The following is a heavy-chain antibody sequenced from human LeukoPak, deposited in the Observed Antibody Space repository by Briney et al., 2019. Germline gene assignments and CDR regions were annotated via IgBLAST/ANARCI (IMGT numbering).Heavy chain of an antibody. CDR2: ITYSSSFS. Sequence: GGSLRLSCAASGFSFSSYNMNWVRQAPGKGLEWVAYITYSSSFSYYIDSVKGRSIISRDNAKNSLYLQMNSLRAEDTAVYYCAREPYFYMDVWGKGTTVTVSS. J-gene: IGHJ6*03. V-gene: IGHV3-21*01. CDR1: GFSFSSYN. CDR3: AREPYFYMDV.